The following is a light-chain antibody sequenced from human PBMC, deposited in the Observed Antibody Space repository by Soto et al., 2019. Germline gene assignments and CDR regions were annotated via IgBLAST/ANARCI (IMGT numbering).Light chain of an antibody. Sequence: QSALTQPRSVSGSPGQSVTISCTGTSSDVGAYNYVSWYQRHPGKCPKLMIHDVSKRPSGVPDRFSGSKSGNTASLTISGLQAEDEADYYCCSYAGMYIWVFGGGTKVTVL. V-gene: IGLV2-11*01. CDR2: DVS. J-gene: IGLJ3*02. CDR1: SSDVGAYNY. CDR3: CSYAGMYIWV.